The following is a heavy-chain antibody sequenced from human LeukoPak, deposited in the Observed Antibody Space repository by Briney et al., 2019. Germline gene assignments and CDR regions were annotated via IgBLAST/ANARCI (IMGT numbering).Heavy chain of an antibody. D-gene: IGHD2-15*01. Sequence: PSETLSLTCTVSGGSITSGDYHWSWIRQYPGKGLEWIGYIYHSGSTYYNPSLKSRVTISVDTSKNQFSLKLSSVTAADTAVYYCARMTCWSSGGSCYSPPRNYYYGMDVWGQGTTVTVSS. CDR1: GGSITSGDYH. CDR3: ARMTCWSSGGSCYSPPRNYYYGMDV. J-gene: IGHJ6*02. CDR2: IYHSGST. V-gene: IGHV4-30-4*01.